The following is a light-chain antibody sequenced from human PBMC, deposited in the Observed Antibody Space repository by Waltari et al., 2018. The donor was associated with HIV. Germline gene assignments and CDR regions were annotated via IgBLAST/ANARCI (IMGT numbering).Light chain of an antibody. CDR1: TSNIGSHT. Sequence: QSVLTQPPSASGTPGQRVTISCSGSTSNIGSHTVNWYQQLPGTAPKLLIYSNNQRPTGVPDRCSASTSGTPASLAISWLQSEDEADYYCAAWDDSLNGWVFGGGTKLTVL. CDR2: SNN. V-gene: IGLV1-44*01. J-gene: IGLJ3*02. CDR3: AAWDDSLNGWV.